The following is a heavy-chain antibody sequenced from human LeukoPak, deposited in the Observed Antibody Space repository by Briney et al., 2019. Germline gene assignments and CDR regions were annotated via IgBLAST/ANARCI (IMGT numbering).Heavy chain of an antibody. CDR1: GFTFSSYW. CDR2: IATDGTST. J-gene: IGHJ4*02. D-gene: IGHD6-13*01. Sequence: PGGSLRLSCAASGFTFSSYWMHWVRQAPGKGLVWVSNIATDGTSTNYADSVKGRFTISRDNAKNTLYLQMNSLRAEDTAVYYCVRDIQHWSGSSSWYEYWGQGTLVTVSS. CDR3: VRDIQHWSGSSSWYEY. V-gene: IGHV3-74*01.